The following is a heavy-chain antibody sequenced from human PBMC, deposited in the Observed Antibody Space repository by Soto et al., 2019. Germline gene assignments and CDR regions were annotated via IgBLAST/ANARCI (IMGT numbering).Heavy chain of an antibody. CDR2: IYHSGYT. Sequence: QLQLQESGSGLVKPSQTLSLTCAVSGGSISSGGYSWSWIRQPPGKGLEWIGYIYHSGYTYCNPSRKSRVTISVDRSKNQFSLKLSSVTAADTAVYYCARALYGDYGYGMDVWGQGTTVTVSS. J-gene: IGHJ6*02. CDR1: GGSISSGGYS. CDR3: ARALYGDYGYGMDV. D-gene: IGHD4-17*01. V-gene: IGHV4-30-2*01.